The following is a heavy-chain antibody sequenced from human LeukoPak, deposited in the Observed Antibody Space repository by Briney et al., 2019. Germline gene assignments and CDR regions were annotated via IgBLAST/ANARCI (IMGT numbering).Heavy chain of an antibody. CDR2: ISSGYTT. CDR3: AKDFAQEGTNSVDY. J-gene: IGHJ4*02. V-gene: IGHV3-23*01. CDR1: GFTFKTYG. Sequence: GGSLRLSCAASGFTFKTYGMGWVRQAPGKGLEWVSGISSGYTTYYADSVKGRFIISRDNSKNTLFLQMKSLRAEATAVYYCAKDFAQEGTNSVDYWGPGTVVTVSS. D-gene: IGHD4-23*01.